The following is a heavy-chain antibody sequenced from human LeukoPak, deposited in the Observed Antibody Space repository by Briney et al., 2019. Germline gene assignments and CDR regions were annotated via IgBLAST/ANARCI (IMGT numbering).Heavy chain of an antibody. J-gene: IGHJ4*02. V-gene: IGHV3-53*01. CDR2: IYSGGTT. CDR3: AKDSHWILFDD. Sequence: GGSLRLSCAASGFTVSNNYLHWVRQAPGKGLEWVSVIYSGGTTYYANSVKGRFTISRDNSKNTLYLQMNSLRDEDTAVYYCAKDSHWILFDDWGQGTLVTVSS. CDR1: GFTVSNNY. D-gene: IGHD2-2*03.